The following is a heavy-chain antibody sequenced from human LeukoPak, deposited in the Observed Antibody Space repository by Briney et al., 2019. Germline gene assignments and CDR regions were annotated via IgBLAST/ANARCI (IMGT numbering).Heavy chain of an antibody. CDR1: GFTFSSYA. CDR2: ISYDGSNK. CDR3: ASCSGAYCGGADAFDI. V-gene: IGHV3-30-3*01. Sequence: GGSLRLSCAASGFTFSSYAMHWVRQAPGKGLEWVAVISYDGSNKYYADSVKGRFTISRDNAKNSLYLQMNSLRAEDTAVYYCASCSGAYCGGADAFDIWGQGTMVTVSS. D-gene: IGHD2-21*01. J-gene: IGHJ3*02.